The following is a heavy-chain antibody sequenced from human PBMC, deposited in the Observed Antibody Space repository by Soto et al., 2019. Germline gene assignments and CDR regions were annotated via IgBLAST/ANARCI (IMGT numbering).Heavy chain of an antibody. D-gene: IGHD3-10*01. CDR1: GYTFTSYG. CDR2: ISAYNGNT. Sequence: QVQLVQSGAEVKKPGASVKVSCKASGYTFTSYGISWVRQAPGQELEWMGWISAYNGNTNYAQKLQGRVTMTTDTATSTAYMELRSLRSDDTAVYYCAETYGSGSYYKSGGMDVWGQGTTVTVSS. J-gene: IGHJ6*02. V-gene: IGHV1-18*01. CDR3: AETYGSGSYYKSGGMDV.